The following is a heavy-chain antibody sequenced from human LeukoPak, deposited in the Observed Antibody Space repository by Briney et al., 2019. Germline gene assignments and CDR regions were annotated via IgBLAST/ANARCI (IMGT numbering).Heavy chain of an antibody. CDR3: ARETYGSGSYRDY. Sequence: SETLSLTCTVSGGSFSSSSYSWGWIRQPPGKGLEWIGTIYYSGSTYYSPSLKSRVTISLDTSKNQFSLKLSSVTAADTAVYYCARETYGSGSYRDYWGQGTLVTVSS. CDR2: IYYSGST. J-gene: IGHJ4*02. CDR1: GGSFSSSSYS. V-gene: IGHV4-39*07. D-gene: IGHD3-10*01.